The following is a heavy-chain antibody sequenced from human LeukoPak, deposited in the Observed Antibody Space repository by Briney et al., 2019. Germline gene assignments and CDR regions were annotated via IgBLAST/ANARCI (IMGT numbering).Heavy chain of an antibody. Sequence: SETLSLTCIVSGGSISSYYWSWIRQPPGKGLEWIGYIHYSGSTNYNPSLKSRVTLSVDTSKNQFSLKLSSVTAADTAVYYCARDRRYTSGLYYFDYWGQGTLVTVSS. D-gene: IGHD6-19*01. CDR2: IHYSGST. CDR1: GGSISSYY. J-gene: IGHJ4*02. V-gene: IGHV4-59*01. CDR3: ARDRRYTSGLYYFDY.